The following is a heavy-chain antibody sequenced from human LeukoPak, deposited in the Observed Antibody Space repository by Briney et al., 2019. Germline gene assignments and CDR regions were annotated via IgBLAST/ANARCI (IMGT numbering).Heavy chain of an antibody. CDR2: IIPIFGTA. V-gene: IGHV1-69*05. CDR1: GGTFSSYA. J-gene: IGHJ6*03. CDR3: ARGGFCGGTSCYTYYYYYYMDV. D-gene: IGHD2-2*02. Sequence: GASVKVSCKASGGTFSSYAISWVRQAPGQGLEWMGGIIPIFGTANYAQKFQGRVTITTDESTSTAYMELSSLRSEDTAVYYCARGGFCGGTSCYTYYYYYYMDVWGEGTTVTVSS.